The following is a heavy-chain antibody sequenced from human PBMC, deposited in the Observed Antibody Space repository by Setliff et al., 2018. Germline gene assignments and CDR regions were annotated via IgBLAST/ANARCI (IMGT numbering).Heavy chain of an antibody. CDR2: ISSGTAM. J-gene: IGHJ6*02. Sequence: PGGSLRLSCAASGFTFSNYGMNWVRQAPGRGLEWVSSISSGTAMYYVDSVKGRFTISRDNAKNSLYLQMNSLRVEDTAVYYCARDVVSGWYRRNNYFGMDVWGQGTTVTVSS. D-gene: IGHD6-19*01. CDR3: ARDVVSGWYRRNNYFGMDV. V-gene: IGHV3-21*06. CDR1: GFTFSNYG.